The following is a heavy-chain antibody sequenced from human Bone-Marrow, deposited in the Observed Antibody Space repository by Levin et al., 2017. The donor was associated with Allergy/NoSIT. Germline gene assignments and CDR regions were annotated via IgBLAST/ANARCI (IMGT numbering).Heavy chain of an antibody. CDR1: GGSISGGGYY. CDR3: ARGTFHGASDAFDV. CDR2: ISYIGST. Sequence: PSETLSLTCTVSGGSISGGGYYWCWIRQHLGKGLEWIGCISYIGSTHYNPSLKSRVTISADTSDKQFSLKMSSVTAADTAVFYCARGTFHGASDAFDVWGQGKNVTVSS. D-gene: IGHD1/OR15-1a*01. V-gene: IGHV4-31*03. J-gene: IGHJ3*01.